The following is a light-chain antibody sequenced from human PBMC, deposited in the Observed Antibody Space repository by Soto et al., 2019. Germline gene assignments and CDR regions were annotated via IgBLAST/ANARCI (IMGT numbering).Light chain of an antibody. CDR1: SSDVGGYNS. J-gene: IGLJ1*01. V-gene: IGLV2-14*01. CDR2: DVT. Sequence: QSALTQPASVSGSPGQSITISCTGTSSDVGGYNSVSWYQQHPGKAPKLILYDVTDRPSGVSYRFSGSKSGNTASLTSSGLQAADEADYFCSSFTSSMTNVFGSGTKLTVL. CDR3: SSFTSSMTNV.